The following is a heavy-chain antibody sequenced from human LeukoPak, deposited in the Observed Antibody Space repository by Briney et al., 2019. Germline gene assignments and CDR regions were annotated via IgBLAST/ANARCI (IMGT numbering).Heavy chain of an antibody. CDR2: IYHSGST. J-gene: IGHJ4*02. V-gene: IGHV4-59*08. Sequence: SETLSLTCTVSGGSISSYYWSWLRQPPGKGLEWIGYIYHSGSTNSNLSLKSRVTISVDTSKNQFSLKLSSVTAADTAVYYCASGRGTVTRFDYWGQGTLVTV. CDR3: ASGRGTVTRFDY. CDR1: GGSISSYY. D-gene: IGHD4-17*01.